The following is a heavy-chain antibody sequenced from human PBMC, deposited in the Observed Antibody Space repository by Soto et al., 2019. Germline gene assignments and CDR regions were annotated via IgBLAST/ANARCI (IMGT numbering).Heavy chain of an antibody. Sequence: QVQLVQSGAEVKKPGASVKVSCKASGYTFTSYGISWVRQAPGQGLEWMGWISAYNGNTNYAQKLQGRVTMTTDPPTSTAYMELGSLRSDDTAVYYCARDQWLGELLRGWFDSWGQGTLVTVSS. CDR1: GYTFTSYG. D-gene: IGHD3-10*01. CDR3: ARDQWLGELLRGWFDS. J-gene: IGHJ5*01. CDR2: ISAYNGNT. V-gene: IGHV1-18*01.